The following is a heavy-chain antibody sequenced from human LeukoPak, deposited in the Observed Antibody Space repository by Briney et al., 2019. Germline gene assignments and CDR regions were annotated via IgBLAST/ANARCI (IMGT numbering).Heavy chain of an antibody. D-gene: IGHD4-17*01. CDR2: IYTSGST. V-gene: IGHV4-4*07. CDR1: GDSISNYY. CDR3: ASYGDYSY. J-gene: IGHJ4*02. Sequence: PSETLSLTCTVSGDSISNYYWSWIRQPAGKGLDWIGRIYTSGSTNYNPSLKSRVTMSVDTSKNQFSLKLSSVTAADTAVYYCASYGDYSYWGQGTLVTVSS.